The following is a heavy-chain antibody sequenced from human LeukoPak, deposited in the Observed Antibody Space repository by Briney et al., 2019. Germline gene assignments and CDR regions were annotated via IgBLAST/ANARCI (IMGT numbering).Heavy chain of an antibody. J-gene: IGHJ6*02. CDR1: GGSFSGYY. V-gene: IGHV4-34*01. CDR3: ATNSKYYYYYYGMDV. CDR2: INHSGST. D-gene: IGHD4-23*01. Sequence: SETLSLTCAVCGGSFSGYYWSWIRQPPGKGLEWIGEINHSGSTNYNPSLKSRVTISVDTSKNQFSLKLSSVTAADTAVYYCATNSKYYYYYYGMDVWGQGTTVTVSS.